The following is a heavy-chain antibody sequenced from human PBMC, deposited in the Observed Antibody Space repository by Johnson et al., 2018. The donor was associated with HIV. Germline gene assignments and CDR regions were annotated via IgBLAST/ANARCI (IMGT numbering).Heavy chain of an antibody. Sequence: QVQLVESGGGLVKPGGSLRLSCAASGFTFSDYYMSWIRQAPGKGLEWVSSITSSGSVIHYADSVKGRFTISRDNAKNSLYLVMNSLRAEDTAVYYCARDPYYYDSSGYYYGNDAFDIWGQGTMVTVSS. CDR1: GFTFSDYY. CDR2: ITSSGSVI. CDR3: ARDPYYYDSSGYYYGNDAFDI. D-gene: IGHD3-22*01. J-gene: IGHJ3*02. V-gene: IGHV3-11*04.